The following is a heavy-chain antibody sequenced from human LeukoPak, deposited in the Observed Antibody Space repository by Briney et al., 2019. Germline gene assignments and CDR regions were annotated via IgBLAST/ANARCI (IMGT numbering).Heavy chain of an antibody. CDR3: ALTGTTMDY. J-gene: IGHJ4*02. Sequence: PSETLSLTCTVSGGSINSFYWSWLRQPPGKGLEWIGYIYYSGSTNNNPSLKSRVAIAAYTSKNQFSLRLSSVAAADTAVYYCALTGTTMDYWGQGTLVTVSS. CDR1: GGSINSFY. D-gene: IGHD1-7*01. CDR2: IYYSGST. V-gene: IGHV4-59*01.